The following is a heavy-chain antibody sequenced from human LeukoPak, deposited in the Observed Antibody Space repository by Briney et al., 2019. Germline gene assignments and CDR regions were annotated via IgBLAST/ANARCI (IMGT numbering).Heavy chain of an antibody. V-gene: IGHV3-66*01. CDR3: ARARYYYDSSGYQY. D-gene: IGHD3-22*01. CDR2: IYSGGST. Sequence: GGSLRLSCAASGFTVSSNYMSLVRQAAGKGLEWVSVIYSGGSTYYADSVKGRFTISRDNSKNTLYLQMNSLRAEDTAVYYCARARYYYDSSGYQYWGQGTLVTVSS. CDR1: GFTVSSNY. J-gene: IGHJ4*02.